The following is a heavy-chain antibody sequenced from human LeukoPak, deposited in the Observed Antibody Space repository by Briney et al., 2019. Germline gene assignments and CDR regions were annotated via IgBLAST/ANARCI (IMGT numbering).Heavy chain of an antibody. Sequence: GGSLRLSCAASGFTFSSYSMNWVRQAPGKGLEWVSSISSSSSYIYYADSVKGRFTISRDNAKNSLYLQMNSLRAEDTAVYYCARDLRYGDAAGLFDYWGQGTLVTVSS. CDR3: ARDLRYGDAAGLFDY. J-gene: IGHJ4*02. V-gene: IGHV3-21*01. D-gene: IGHD4-17*01. CDR1: GFTFSSYS. CDR2: ISSSSSYI.